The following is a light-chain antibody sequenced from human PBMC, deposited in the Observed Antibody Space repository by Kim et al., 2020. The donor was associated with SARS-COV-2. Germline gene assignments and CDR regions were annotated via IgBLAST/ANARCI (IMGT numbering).Light chain of an antibody. V-gene: IGLV3-1*01. CDR2: QDS. Sequence: GEAGSVTCSGDKLGDKYACWYQQKPGQSPVLVIYQDSKRPSGIPERFSGSNSGNTATLTISGTQAMDEADYYCKAWDSSTYVFGTGTKVTVL. CDR3: KAWDSSTYV. J-gene: IGLJ1*01. CDR1: KLGDKY.